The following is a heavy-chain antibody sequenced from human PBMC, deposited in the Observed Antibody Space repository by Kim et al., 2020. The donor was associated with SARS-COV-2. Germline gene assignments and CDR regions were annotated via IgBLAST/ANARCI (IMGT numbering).Heavy chain of an antibody. Sequence: GGSLRLSCAASGFTVSSNYMSWVRQAPGKGLEWVSVIYSGGSTYYADSAKGRFTISRDNSKNTLYLQMNSLRAEDTAVYYCARDATDYGDYWSGYYYGMDVWGQGTPVTVSS. CDR2: IYSGGST. J-gene: IGHJ6*02. CDR3: ARDATDYGDYWSGYYYGMDV. V-gene: IGHV3-66*01. CDR1: GFTVSSNY. D-gene: IGHD4-17*01.